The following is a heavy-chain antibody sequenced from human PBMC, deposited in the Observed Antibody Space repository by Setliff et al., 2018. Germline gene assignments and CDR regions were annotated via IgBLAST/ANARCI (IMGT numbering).Heavy chain of an antibody. Sequence: ASVKVSCKASGYTFVGYYLHWARQAPGQGLEWMGWINPKTGGTNYAQKFQGRVTMTRDASINTAFMHLSSLKSDDMAVYYCAREPYDYIWGSYRSPYFDHWGQGALVTVSS. CDR3: AREPYDYIWGSYRSPYFDH. CDR2: INPKTGGT. V-gene: IGHV1-2*02. D-gene: IGHD3-16*02. CDR1: GYTFVGYY. J-gene: IGHJ4*02.